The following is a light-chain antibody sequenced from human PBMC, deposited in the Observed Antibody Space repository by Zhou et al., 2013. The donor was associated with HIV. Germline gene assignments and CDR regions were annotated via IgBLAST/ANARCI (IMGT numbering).Light chain of an antibody. CDR1: QTISNY. CDR3: QQSYSIPLT. V-gene: IGKV1-39*01. CDR2: KAS. Sequence: DIQMTQSPSSLSASAGDRVTITCRASQTISNYLNWYQQKPGKAPTLLIYKASNSQGGVPSRFSGSGSGADFTLTINSLQPEDFATYYCQQSYSIPLTFGGGTKVEIK. J-gene: IGKJ4*01.